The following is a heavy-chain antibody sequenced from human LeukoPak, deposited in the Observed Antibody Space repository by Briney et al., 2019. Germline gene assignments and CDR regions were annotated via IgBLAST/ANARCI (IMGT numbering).Heavy chain of an antibody. V-gene: IGHV1-8*01. CDR3: ARGQIVYSFDRSGYFDH. D-gene: IGHD3-22*01. Sequence: GASVKVSCKASGYTFTSYEINWVRQATGQGLEWMGWMNPDSGNTGYAQQFQGRVTMTRNTSISTAYMELSSLRSEDTAVYYCARGQIVYSFDRSGYFDHWGQGNLVTVSS. CDR2: MNPDSGNT. CDR1: GYTFTSYE. J-gene: IGHJ4*02.